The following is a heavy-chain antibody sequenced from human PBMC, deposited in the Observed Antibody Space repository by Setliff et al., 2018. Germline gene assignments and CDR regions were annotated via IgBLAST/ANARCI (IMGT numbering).Heavy chain of an antibody. J-gene: IGHJ5*02. D-gene: IGHD6-19*01. CDR3: AREVAGTYHYFDP. Sequence: LSLTCTVSGGSIDSGDYYWHWIRQPPGKGLEWIGYIYFSGSTYYNPSLKSRVTLSLDTSKNQFSLKLNSVTAADTALYFCAREVAGTYHYFDPWGQGTLVTVSS. CDR1: GGSIDSGDYY. V-gene: IGHV4-30-4*08. CDR2: IYFSGST.